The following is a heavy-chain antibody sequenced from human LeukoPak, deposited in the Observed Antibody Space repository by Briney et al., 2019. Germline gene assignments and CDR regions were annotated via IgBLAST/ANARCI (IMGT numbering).Heavy chain of an antibody. Sequence: SETLSLTRTVSGGSISSYYWSWIRQPPGKGLEWIGYIYYSGSTNYNPSLKSRVTISEDTSKNQFSLKLSSVTAADTAVYYCASYNWKGFDYWGQGTLVTVSS. J-gene: IGHJ4*02. V-gene: IGHV4-59*01. CDR1: GGSISSYY. CDR2: IYYSGST. D-gene: IGHD1-20*01. CDR3: ASYNWKGFDY.